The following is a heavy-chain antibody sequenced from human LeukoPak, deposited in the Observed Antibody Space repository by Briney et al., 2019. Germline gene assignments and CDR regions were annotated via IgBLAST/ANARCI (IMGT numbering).Heavy chain of an antibody. CDR2: IIPIFGTA. J-gene: IGHJ5*02. V-gene: IGHV1-69*05. CDR3: ARDITMVRGGYWFDP. CDR1: GGTFSSYA. D-gene: IGHD3-10*01. Sequence: SVKVSCKASGGTFSSYAISWVRQAPGQGLEWMGGIIPIFGTANYAQKFQGRVTIITDESTSTAYMELSSLRSEDTAVYYCARDITMVRGGYWFDPWGQGTLVTVSS.